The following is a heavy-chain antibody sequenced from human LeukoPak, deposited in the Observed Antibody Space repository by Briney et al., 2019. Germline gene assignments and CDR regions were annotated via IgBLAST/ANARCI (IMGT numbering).Heavy chain of an antibody. CDR2: IHGSGST. CDR3: ARGIDYGSEYFQH. V-gene: IGHV4-31*02. CDR1: GGSISSGDYH. J-gene: IGHJ1*01. D-gene: IGHD4-17*01. Sequence: PSQTLSLTCTVSGGSISSGDYHWNWIRQSPGKGLEWIGFIHGSGSTYYNPSLKSRLTISVDTSKNQFSLKLTSVTAADTAVYYCARGIDYGSEYFQHWGQGTLVTVSS.